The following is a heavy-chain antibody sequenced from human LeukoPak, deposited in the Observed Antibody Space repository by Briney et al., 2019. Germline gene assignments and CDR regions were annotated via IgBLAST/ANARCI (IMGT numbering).Heavy chain of an antibody. V-gene: IGHV4-38-2*02. Sequence: SETLSLTCTVSGYSISSGYYWGWIRQPPGKGLEWIGSIYHSGSTYYNPSLKSRVTISVDTSKNQFSLKLSSVTAADTAVYYCAREVEMATISGWFDPWGQGTLVTVSS. CDR3: AREVEMATISGWFDP. D-gene: IGHD5-24*01. CDR2: IYHSGST. CDR1: GYSISSGYY. J-gene: IGHJ5*02.